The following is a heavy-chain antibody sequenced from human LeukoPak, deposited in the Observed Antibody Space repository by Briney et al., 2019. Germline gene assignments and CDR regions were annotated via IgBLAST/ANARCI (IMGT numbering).Heavy chain of an antibody. V-gene: IGHV3-21*01. D-gene: IGHD3/OR15-3a*01. CDR1: GFTFSSYS. J-gene: IGHJ2*01. CDR2: ISSSSSYI. Sequence: GGSLRLSCAASGFTFSSYSMNWVRQAPGKGLEWVSSISSSSSYINYADSVKGRSTISRDNAKKSLYLQMNSLRAEDTAVYYCARVDFGLGGAEWYFDLWGRGTLVTVSS. CDR3: ARVDFGLGGAEWYFDL.